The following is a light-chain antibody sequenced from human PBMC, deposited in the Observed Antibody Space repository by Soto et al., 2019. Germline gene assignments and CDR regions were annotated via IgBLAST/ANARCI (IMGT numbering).Light chain of an antibody. CDR3: QQYNDNWT. CDR2: KAS. Sequence: DIQMTQSPSTLSASVGDRVTITCRASQSISSWLAWYQQKPGQAPKLLIYKASTLQSGVPSRFSGSGSGTEFTLAIISLQPDDSATYYCQQYNDNWTFSQGTKV. J-gene: IGKJ1*01. CDR1: QSISSW. V-gene: IGKV1-5*03.